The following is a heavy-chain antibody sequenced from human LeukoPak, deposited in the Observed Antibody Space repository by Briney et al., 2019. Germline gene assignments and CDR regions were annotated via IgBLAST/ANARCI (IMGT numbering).Heavy chain of an antibody. Sequence: ASVKVSCKASGYTFTSYYMHWVRQAPGQGLEWMGIINPSGGSTSYAQKFQGRVTMTRDMSTSTVYMELSSLRSEDTAVYHCARGGEKGATDYWGQGTLVTVSS. CDR3: ARGGEKGATDY. J-gene: IGHJ4*02. D-gene: IGHD1-26*01. CDR1: GYTFTSYY. CDR2: INPSGGST. V-gene: IGHV1-46*01.